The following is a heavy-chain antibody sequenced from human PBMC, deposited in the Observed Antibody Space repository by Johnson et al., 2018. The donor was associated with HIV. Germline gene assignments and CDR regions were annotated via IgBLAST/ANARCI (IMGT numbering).Heavy chain of an antibody. CDR2: IGSAGDT. CDR1: GFSVSTYD. D-gene: IGHD6-19*01. Sequence: VQLVESGGGLVQPGGSLRLSCAASGFSVSTYDMHWVRQATGKGLDWVSVIGSAGDTYYLGSVKGRFTISRDNSKNTLYLQMNSLRAEDTALYYCARDLRNSGWSNGFDVWGQGTMVTVSS. CDR3: ARDLRNSGWSNGFDV. J-gene: IGHJ3*01. V-gene: IGHV3-13*01.